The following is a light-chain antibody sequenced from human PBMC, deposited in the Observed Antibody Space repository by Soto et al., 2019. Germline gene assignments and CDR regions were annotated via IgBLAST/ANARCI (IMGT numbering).Light chain of an antibody. CDR1: SSDVGGYNY. V-gene: IGLV2-14*01. Sequence: QSVLTQPASVSGSPGQSITISCTGTSSDVGGYNYVSWYQQHPGKPPKLMIYEVGNRPSGVSNRFFGSKSGNTTSLTISARQAADEADYYCATYTGSSTHVVFGGGTKLTVL. CDR2: EVG. CDR3: ATYTGSSTHVV. J-gene: IGLJ2*01.